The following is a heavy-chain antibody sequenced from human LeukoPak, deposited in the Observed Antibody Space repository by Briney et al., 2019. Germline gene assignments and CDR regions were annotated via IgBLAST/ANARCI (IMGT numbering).Heavy chain of an antibody. Sequence: ASVKVSCKASGGTFSSYAISWVRQAPGQGLEWMGGIIPIFGTANYAQKFQGRVTITADESTSTAYMELSSLRSEDTAVYYCATGGGDILTGYYNGFDYWGQGTLVTVSS. D-gene: IGHD3-9*01. CDR2: IIPIFGTA. CDR3: ATGGGDILTGYYNGFDY. CDR1: GGTFSSYA. J-gene: IGHJ4*02. V-gene: IGHV1-69*13.